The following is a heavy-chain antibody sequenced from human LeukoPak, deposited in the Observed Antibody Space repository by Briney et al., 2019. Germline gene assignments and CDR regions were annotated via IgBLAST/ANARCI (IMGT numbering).Heavy chain of an antibody. CDR3: ARDRYGDGFAHLDY. J-gene: IGHJ4*02. CDR2: ITPSGGT. D-gene: IGHD5-24*01. CDR1: GYTFTSYA. Sequence: GASVKVSCKASGYTFTSYAIHWVRQAPGQGLEWMGWITPSGGTNYPQKFQGRVAITWDTSITTAYMDLSGLTSDDTAVYYCARDRYGDGFAHLDYWGQGALVTVSS. V-gene: IGHV1-2*02.